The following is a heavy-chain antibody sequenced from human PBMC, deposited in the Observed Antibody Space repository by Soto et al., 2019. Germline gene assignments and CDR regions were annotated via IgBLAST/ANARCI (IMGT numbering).Heavy chain of an antibody. CDR3: ARDEYDFWSGYPYYYYGMDA. CDR2: INPNSGGT. D-gene: IGHD3-3*01. Sequence: ASVKVSCKASGYTFTGYYMHWVRQAPGQGLEWMGWINPNSGGTNYAQKFQGWVTMTRDTSISTAYMELSRLRSGDTAVYYCARDEYDFWSGYPYYYYGMDAWGQGTTVTVSS. CDR1: GYTFTGYY. V-gene: IGHV1-2*04. J-gene: IGHJ6*02.